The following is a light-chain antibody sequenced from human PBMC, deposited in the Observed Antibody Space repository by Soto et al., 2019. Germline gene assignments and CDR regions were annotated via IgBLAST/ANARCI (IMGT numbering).Light chain of an antibody. Sequence: DIQLTQSPSFLSASVGDRVTITCRASQGISTFLAWYQLKPGKAPKLLIYAASTLQSGVPSRLSGSGSGTEFTLTISSLQPEDFATYYCQQLNSYPITFGQGTRLEIK. CDR2: AAS. J-gene: IGKJ5*01. CDR1: QGISTF. CDR3: QQLNSYPIT. V-gene: IGKV1-9*01.